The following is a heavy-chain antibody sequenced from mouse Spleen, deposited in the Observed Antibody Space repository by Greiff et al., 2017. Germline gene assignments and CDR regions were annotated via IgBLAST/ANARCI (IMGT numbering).Heavy chain of an antibody. J-gene: IGHJ2*01. CDR1: GYTFTSYW. D-gene: IGHD1-1*01. CDR2: IDPSDSYT. CDR3: ARWGYYDGSYNY. Sequence: QVQLQQPGAELVMPGASVKLSCKASGYTFTSYWMHWVKQRPGQGLEWIGEIDPSDSYTNYNQKFKGKATLTVDKSSSTAYMQLSSLTSEDSVVYYCARWGYYDGSYNYWGQGTTLTVSS. V-gene: IGHV1-69*01.